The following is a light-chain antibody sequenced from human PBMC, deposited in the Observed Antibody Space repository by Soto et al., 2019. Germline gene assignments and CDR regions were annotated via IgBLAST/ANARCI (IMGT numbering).Light chain of an antibody. CDR2: DAS. CDR1: QSVNIH. V-gene: IGKV3-20*01. CDR3: QQYGSSGT. Sequence: EIVMTQSPATLSVSPGERATLSCRASQSVNIHLAWYQQKPGQAPRLLIYDASNRATGIPARFSGSGSGTDFTLTISRLEPEDFAVYYCQQYGSSGTFGQGTKVDIK. J-gene: IGKJ1*01.